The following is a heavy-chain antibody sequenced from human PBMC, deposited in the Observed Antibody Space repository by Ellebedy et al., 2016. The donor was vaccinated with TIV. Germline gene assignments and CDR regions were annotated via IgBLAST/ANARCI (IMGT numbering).Heavy chain of an antibody. CDR1: GLTFSNHW. V-gene: IGHV3-7*01. D-gene: IGHD3-16*01. CDR2: INQDGSAK. Sequence: PGGSLRLSCAASGLTFSNHWMSWVRQAPGKGLEWVANINQDGSAKNCVDSVKGRFTISRDNARTSLYLQMNSLRVDDTAMYYCARSYGARTSGPWGQGTLVTVSS. CDR3: ARSYGARTSGP. J-gene: IGHJ5*02.